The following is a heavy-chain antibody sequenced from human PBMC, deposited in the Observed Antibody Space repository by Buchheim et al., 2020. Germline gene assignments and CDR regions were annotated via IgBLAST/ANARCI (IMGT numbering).Heavy chain of an antibody. Sequence: QVQLVQSGAEVKKPGSSVKVSCKAPGGTFSSYTISWVRQAPGQGLEWMGRIIPILGIANYAQKFQGRVTITADKSTSTAYMELSSLRSEDTAVYYCARGRYSGYDLSNWFDPWGQGTL. J-gene: IGHJ5*02. CDR2: IIPILGIA. CDR3: ARGRYSGYDLSNWFDP. V-gene: IGHV1-69*02. D-gene: IGHD5-12*01. CDR1: GGTFSSYT.